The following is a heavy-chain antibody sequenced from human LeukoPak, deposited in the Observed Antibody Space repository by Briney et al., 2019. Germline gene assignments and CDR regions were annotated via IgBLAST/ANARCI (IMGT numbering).Heavy chain of an antibody. J-gene: IGHJ5*02. D-gene: IGHD4-11*01. CDR1: GGSISSYY. Sequence: SETLSLTCTVSGGSISSYYWSWIRQPPGKGLEWIGYIYYSGSTNYNPSLKSRVTISVDTSKNQFSLKLSSVTAADTAVYYCARKRASYSNYDRWFDPWGQGTLVTVSS. CDR3: ARKRASYSNYDRWFDP. V-gene: IGHV4-59*08. CDR2: IYYSGST.